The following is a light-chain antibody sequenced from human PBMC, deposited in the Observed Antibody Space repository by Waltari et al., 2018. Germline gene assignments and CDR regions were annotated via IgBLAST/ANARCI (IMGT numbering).Light chain of an antibody. CDR2: AAS. CDR3: QHYYDNPFT. Sequence: IQMTQSPSALSASVGDRVTISCRASQNIYSNLAWYQQKPGKAPKLLIYAASSLQSGIPSRFTGSGSGTDFTLTISSLQPEDSAAYYCQHYYDNPFTFGPGTKLDIK. J-gene: IGKJ3*01. V-gene: IGKV1-6*01. CDR1: QNIYSN.